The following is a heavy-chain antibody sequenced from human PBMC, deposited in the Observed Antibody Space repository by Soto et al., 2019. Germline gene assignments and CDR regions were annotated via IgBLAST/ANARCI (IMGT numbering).Heavy chain of an antibody. V-gene: IGHV3-21*04. Sequence: PGGSLRLSCAASGFTFSSYSMNWVRQAPGRGLEWVSCISTSSSYIYYADSVKGRFTISRDNSKNSLYLQMNSLRAEDTAVYYCAKSTPTIEARYFDYWGQGTLVTVSS. CDR1: GFTFSSYS. CDR2: ISTSSSYI. J-gene: IGHJ4*02. D-gene: IGHD6-6*01. CDR3: AKSTPTIEARYFDY.